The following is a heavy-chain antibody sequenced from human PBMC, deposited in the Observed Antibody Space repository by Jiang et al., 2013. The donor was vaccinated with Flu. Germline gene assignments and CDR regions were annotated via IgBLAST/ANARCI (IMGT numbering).Heavy chain of an antibody. CDR1: GYTFNTFT. D-gene: IGHD3-22*01. CDR3: AREAWDSSGYSFDY. J-gene: IGHJ4*02. V-gene: IGHV1-3*01. CDR2: NNVGNGNT. Sequence: EVKKPGASVKVSCKASGYTFNTFTMHWVRQAPGQRLEWMGWNNVGNGNTEYSEKFQGRVTFTRDTSASTAYMALSSLRSEDTAVYYCAREAWDSSGYSFDYWGQGTLVTVSS.